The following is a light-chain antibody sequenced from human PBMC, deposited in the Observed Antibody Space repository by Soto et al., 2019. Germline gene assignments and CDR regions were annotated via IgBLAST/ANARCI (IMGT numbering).Light chain of an antibody. CDR1: QIVTINY. J-gene: IGKJ1*01. Sequence: DIVLTQSPGTLSSSPGERATLSCRASQIVTINYLAWYQQKPGQAPRLLIFGASIRATGLPDRFSGGGSGTDFTLTISRLEPEDFAVYYCQQYGSSPGTFGQGTKVDIK. V-gene: IGKV3-20*01. CDR3: QQYGSSPGT. CDR2: GAS.